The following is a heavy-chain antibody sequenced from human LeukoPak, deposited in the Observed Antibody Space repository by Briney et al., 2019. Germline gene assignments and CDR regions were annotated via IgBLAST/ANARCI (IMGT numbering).Heavy chain of an antibody. Sequence: GGSLRLSCAASGFTFSSYAMSWVRQASGKGLEWVSAISGSGGSTYYADSVKGRFTISRDNSKNTLYLQMNSLRAEDTAVYYCAKDRDYYGSGSYLGAPTTNYFDYWGQGTLVTVSS. CDR1: GFTFSSYA. CDR2: ISGSGGST. V-gene: IGHV3-23*01. CDR3: AKDRDYYGSGSYLGAPTTNYFDY. J-gene: IGHJ4*02. D-gene: IGHD3-10*01.